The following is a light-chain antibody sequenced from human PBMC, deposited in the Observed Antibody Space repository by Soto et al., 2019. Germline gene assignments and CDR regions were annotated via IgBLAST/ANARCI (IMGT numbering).Light chain of an antibody. V-gene: IGKV3-20*01. Sequence: EIVLTQSPGTLSLSPGEGATLSCRASQSVYSNSLAWYQQKPGQAPRLLISAASSRASGIPDRFSGSGSGTDFILTISRLEPEDFAVYYCQQYGSSPETFGQGTKVEIK. J-gene: IGKJ1*01. CDR2: AAS. CDR1: QSVYSNS. CDR3: QQYGSSPET.